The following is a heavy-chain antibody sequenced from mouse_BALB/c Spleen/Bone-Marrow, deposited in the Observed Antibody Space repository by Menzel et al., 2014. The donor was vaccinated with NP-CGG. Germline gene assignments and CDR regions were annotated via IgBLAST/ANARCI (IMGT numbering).Heavy chain of an antibody. CDR2: IWSGGST. Sequence: QVQLKESGPGLVQPSQSLSITCTVSGISLTSHGVHWVCQPPGKGLAWLVVIWSGGSTDYNAAFISRLSISKDNSKSQVFFKMNSLQADATAMYYSARKSYYYAMDYWGQGTSVTVSS. J-gene: IGHJ4*01. CDR1: GISLTSHG. CDR3: ARKSYYYAMDY. V-gene: IGHV2-4*02.